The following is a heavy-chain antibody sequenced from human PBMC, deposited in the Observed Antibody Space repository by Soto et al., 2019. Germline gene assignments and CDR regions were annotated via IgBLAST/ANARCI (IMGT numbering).Heavy chain of an antibody. CDR2: ISSSSSYI. V-gene: IGHV3-21*01. CDR1: GFTFSSYS. Sequence: LRLSCAASGFTFSSYSMNWVRQAPGKGLEWVSSISSSSSYIYYADSVKGRFTISRDNAKNSLYLQMNSLRAEDTAVYYCARAGKFRYSSSSHWGQGTLVTVSS. D-gene: IGHD6-6*01. CDR3: ARAGKFRYSSSSH. J-gene: IGHJ4*02.